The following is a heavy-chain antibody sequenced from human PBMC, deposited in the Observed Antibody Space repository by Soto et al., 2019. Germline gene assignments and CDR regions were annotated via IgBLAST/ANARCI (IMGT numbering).Heavy chain of an antibody. CDR3: ARGDTPMITGMDSFDI. CDR2: IKQDGTEK. J-gene: IGHJ3*02. Sequence: GGSLSLSCAASGFTFSRYGMNWVRQAPGKGLEWVANIKQDGTEKNYVDSVKGRFTISRDNARNSLYLQMDSLRAEDTAVYFCARGDTPMITGMDSFDIWVQGTMVTVSS. CDR1: GFTFSRYG. V-gene: IGHV3-7*01. D-gene: IGHD5-18*01.